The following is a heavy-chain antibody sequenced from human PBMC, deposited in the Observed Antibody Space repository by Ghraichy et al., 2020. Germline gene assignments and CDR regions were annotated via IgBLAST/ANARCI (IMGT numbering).Heavy chain of an antibody. CDR1: GASISSYY. Sequence: SQTLSLTCTVSGASISSYYWSWIRQPPGKGLEWIGYIYYSGSTNYNPSLQSRVTIYVDTSKNQFSLKLSSVTAADTAVYYFARDLGKGWNHWSPSSNWFDPWGQGTLVIVSS. CDR3: ARDLGKGWNHWSPSSNWFDP. V-gene: IGHV4-59*01. D-gene: IGHD2-2*01. CDR2: IYYSGST. J-gene: IGHJ5*02.